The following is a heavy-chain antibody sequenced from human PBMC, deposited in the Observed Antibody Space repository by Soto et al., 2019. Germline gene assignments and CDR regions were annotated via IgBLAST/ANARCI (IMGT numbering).Heavy chain of an antibody. CDR2: INPYNGNT. J-gene: IGHJ4*02. Sequence: QVQLVQSGAEVKKPGASVKVSCKASGYTFTSYGISWVRQAPGQGLEWMGWINPYNGNTNYAQKLQGRGTMTTDTSTNTAYMELRGLRSDDTYVYYCARDWFGTDYWGQGTLVTVSS. CDR3: ARDWFGTDY. D-gene: IGHD3-16*01. V-gene: IGHV1-18*01. CDR1: GYTFTSYG.